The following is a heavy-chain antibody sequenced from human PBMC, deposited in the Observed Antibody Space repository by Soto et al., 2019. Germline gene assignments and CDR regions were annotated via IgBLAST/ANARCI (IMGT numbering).Heavy chain of an antibody. CDR1: GGTFSSYA. V-gene: IGHV1-69*13. CDR3: AFKGTANPFY. Sequence: GASVKVSCKASGGTFSSYAISWVRQAPGQGLEWMGGIIPIFGTANYAQKFQGRVTITADESTSTAYMELNSLRAEDTAVYYCAFKGTANPFYWGQGALVTVSS. CDR2: IIPIFGTA. D-gene: IGHD2-21*02. J-gene: IGHJ4*02.